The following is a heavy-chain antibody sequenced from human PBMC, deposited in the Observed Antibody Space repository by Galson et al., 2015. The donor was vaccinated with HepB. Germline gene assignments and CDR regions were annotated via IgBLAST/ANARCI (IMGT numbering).Heavy chain of an antibody. D-gene: IGHD5/OR15-5a*01. J-gene: IGHJ4*02. V-gene: IGHV3-48*01. CDR1: GFTFSNYN. CDR3: ARWSTLTAFDY. Sequence: SLRRSCAASGFTFSNYNMNWVRQAPGKGLQWISYISGSSATISYADSVKGRFTISRDNAKNSQYLQMDSLKADDTAVYYCARWSTLTAFDYWGQGTLVTVSS. CDR2: ISGSSATI.